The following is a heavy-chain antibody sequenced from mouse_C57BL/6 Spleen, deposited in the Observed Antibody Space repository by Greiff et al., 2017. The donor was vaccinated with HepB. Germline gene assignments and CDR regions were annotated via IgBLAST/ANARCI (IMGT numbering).Heavy chain of an antibody. Sequence: VHVKQSGPELVKPGASVKMSCKASGYTFTDYNMHWVKQSPGKSLEWIGYINPKNGGTSYNQKFKGKATLTVNKSSSTAYMELRSLTSEDSAVYYCARHGSRYGSFDYWGQGTTLTVSS. CDR3: ARHGSRYGSFDY. CDR1: GYTFTDYN. CDR2: INPKNGGT. D-gene: IGHD1-1*01. J-gene: IGHJ2*01. V-gene: IGHV1-22*01.